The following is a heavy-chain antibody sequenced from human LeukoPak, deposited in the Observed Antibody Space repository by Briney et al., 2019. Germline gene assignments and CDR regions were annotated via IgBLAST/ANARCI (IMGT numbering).Heavy chain of an antibody. Sequence: ASVKVSCKASGYTFTSYDINWVRQATGQGLEWMGWMNPNSGNTGYAQKFQGRVTMTRNNSISTAYMELSSLRSEDTAVYYCARSPRIAVAGSAFDIWGQGTMVTVSS. J-gene: IGHJ3*02. CDR1: GYTFTSYD. V-gene: IGHV1-8*01. D-gene: IGHD6-19*01. CDR2: MNPNSGNT. CDR3: ARSPRIAVAGSAFDI.